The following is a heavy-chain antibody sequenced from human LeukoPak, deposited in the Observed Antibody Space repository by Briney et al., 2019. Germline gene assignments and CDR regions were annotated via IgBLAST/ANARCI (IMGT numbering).Heavy chain of an antibody. CDR2: ISSDGSTT. J-gene: IGHJ4*02. Sequence: PGGSLRLSCAASGFTLSWHWMHWVRQAPGKGLVWVSRISSDGSTTTYADSVKGRFTISRDNAKNTLYLQMNSLRAEDSAVYYCARSDNGLDYWGQGTLVAVSS. V-gene: IGHV3-74*01. CDR3: ARSDNGLDY. CDR1: GFTLSWHW. D-gene: IGHD1-1*01.